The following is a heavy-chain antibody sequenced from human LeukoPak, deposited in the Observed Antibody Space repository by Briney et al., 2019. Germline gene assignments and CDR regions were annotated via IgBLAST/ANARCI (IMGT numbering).Heavy chain of an antibody. D-gene: IGHD3-3*01. V-gene: IGHV3-30*01. CDR3: ARNGLLRGYHTWFDS. Sequence: GGSLRLSCAASEFTFSNYAMHWVRQAPGKGLEWVAVISHDGRNKDYADSVKGRFTISRDNSQNTLYLQMNSLRTEDSAVYSCARNGLLRGYHTWFDSWGQGTLVTVSS. J-gene: IGHJ5*01. CDR2: ISHDGRNK. CDR1: EFTFSNYA.